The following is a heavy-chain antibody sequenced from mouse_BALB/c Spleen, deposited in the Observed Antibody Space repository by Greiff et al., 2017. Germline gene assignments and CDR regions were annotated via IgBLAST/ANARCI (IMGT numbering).Heavy chain of an antibody. V-gene: IGHV1-15*01. Sequence: QVQLKQSGAELVRPGASVTLSCKASGYTFTDYEMHWVKQTPVHGLEWIGAIDPETGSTAYNQKFKGKATLTADKSSSTAYMELRSLTSEDSAVYYCTRWLLHAMDYWGQGTSVTVSS. CDR1: GYTFTDYE. CDR2: IDPETGST. CDR3: TRWLLHAMDY. J-gene: IGHJ4*01. D-gene: IGHD2-3*01.